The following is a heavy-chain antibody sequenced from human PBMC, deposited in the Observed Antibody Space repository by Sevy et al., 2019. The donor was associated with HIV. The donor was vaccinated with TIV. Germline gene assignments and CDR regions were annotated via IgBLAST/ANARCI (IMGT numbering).Heavy chain of an antibody. J-gene: IGHJ5*02. CDR2: INYSGST. CDR1: GGSISSTLYY. D-gene: IGHD3-3*02. Sequence: SETLSLTCTVSGGSISSTLYYWGWIRQPPEKGLEWIGNINYSGSTYYNPSLKSRVTISVDTSKNQFSLKLSSVTAADTAMYYCAFQFSTWFDPWGQGTLVTVSS. CDR3: AFQFSTWFDP. V-gene: IGHV4-39*01.